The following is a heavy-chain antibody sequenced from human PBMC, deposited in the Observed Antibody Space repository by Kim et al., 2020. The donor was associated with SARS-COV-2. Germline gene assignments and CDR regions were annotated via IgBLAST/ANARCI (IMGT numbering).Heavy chain of an antibody. V-gene: IGHV3-23*01. J-gene: IGHJ5*02. CDR3: APLGSYSLTHWFDP. D-gene: IGHD3-10*01. Sequence: ADSVKGRFTISRDNSKNTLYLQMNSLRAEDTAVYYCAPLGSYSLTHWFDPWGQGTLVTVSS.